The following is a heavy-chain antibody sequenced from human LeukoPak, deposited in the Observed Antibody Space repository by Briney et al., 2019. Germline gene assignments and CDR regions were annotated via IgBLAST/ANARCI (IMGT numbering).Heavy chain of an antibody. J-gene: IGHJ5*02. CDR2: IIPILGIA. V-gene: IGHV1-69*04. CDR1: GGTFSSYA. CDR3: AREQNWFDP. Sequence: SVKVSCKASGGTFSSYAISWVRQAPGQGLEWMGRIIPILGIANYAQKFQGRVTITADKSTSTTYMELSSLRSEDTAVYYCAREQNWFDPWGQGTLVTVSS.